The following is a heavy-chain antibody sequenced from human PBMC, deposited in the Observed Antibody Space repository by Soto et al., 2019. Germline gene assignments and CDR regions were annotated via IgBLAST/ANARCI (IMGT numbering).Heavy chain of an antibody. CDR2: INPSGGST. CDR1: GYTFTSYY. V-gene: IGHV1-46*03. J-gene: IGHJ5*02. D-gene: IGHD6-13*01. Sequence: ASVKVSCKASGYTFTSYYMHWVRQAPGQGLEWMGIINPSGGSTSYAQKFQGRVTMNRDTSTRTVYKELSSLKSEDTAVYYCARDRGWDSSSWYHISDWFDPWGQGTLVTVSS. CDR3: ARDRGWDSSSWYHISDWFDP.